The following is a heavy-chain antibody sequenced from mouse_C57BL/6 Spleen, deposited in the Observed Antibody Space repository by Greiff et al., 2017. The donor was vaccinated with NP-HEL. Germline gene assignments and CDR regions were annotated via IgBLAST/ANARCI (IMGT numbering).Heavy chain of an antibody. J-gene: IGHJ3*01. CDR3: ARRTPLGPFAY. V-gene: IGHV5-17*01. CDR1: GFTFSDYG. D-gene: IGHD6-1*01. CDR2: ISSGSSTI. Sequence: EVMLVESGGGLVKPGGSLKLSCAASGFTFSDYGMHWVRQAPAKGLEWVAYISSGSSTISYADTVTGRFTISRDNAKNTLFLQMTSLRSEDTAMYYCARRTPLGPFAYWGQGTLVTVSA.